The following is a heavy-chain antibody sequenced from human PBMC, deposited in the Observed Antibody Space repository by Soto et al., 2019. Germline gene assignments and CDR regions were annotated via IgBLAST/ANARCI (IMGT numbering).Heavy chain of an antibody. CDR2: ISYDGSNK. CDR1: GFTFSSYA. D-gene: IGHD2-15*01. Sequence: PGGSLRLSCAASGFTFSSYAMHWVRQAPGKGLEWVAVISYDGSNKYYADSVKGRFTISRDNSKNTLYLQMNSLRAEDTAVYYCARDGENIVVVVAATPVNYYGMDVWGQGTTVTVSS. J-gene: IGHJ6*02. CDR3: ARDGENIVVVVAATPVNYYGMDV. V-gene: IGHV3-30-3*01.